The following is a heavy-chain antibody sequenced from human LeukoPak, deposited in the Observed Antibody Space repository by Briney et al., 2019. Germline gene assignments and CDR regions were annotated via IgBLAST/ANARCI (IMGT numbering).Heavy chain of an antibody. Sequence: PGGSLRLSCAASGFTFPNYWMSWVRRAPEKGLEWVANINQDGRVKQYVDSMKGRFTISRDNAKNSLYLQMNSLRAEDTAVYYCARDRDGGGFEYWGQGTLVTVSS. CDR1: GFTFPNYW. CDR2: INQDGRVK. J-gene: IGHJ4*02. CDR3: ARDRDGGGFEY. V-gene: IGHV3-7*01.